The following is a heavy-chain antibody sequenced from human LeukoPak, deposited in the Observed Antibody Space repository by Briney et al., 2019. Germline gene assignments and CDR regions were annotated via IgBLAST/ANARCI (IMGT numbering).Heavy chain of an antibody. CDR2: IRSKAYGGTT. Sequence: GRSLRPSCTASGFTFGDYAMSWVRQAPGKGLEWVGFIRSKAYGGTTEYAASVKGRFTISRDDSKSIAYLQMNSLKTEDTAVYYCTRDGGYSSSWYNPYYYYYYMDVWGKGTTVTVSS. D-gene: IGHD6-13*01. CDR1: GFTFGDYA. CDR3: TRDGGYSSSWYNPYYYYYYMDV. J-gene: IGHJ6*03. V-gene: IGHV3-49*04.